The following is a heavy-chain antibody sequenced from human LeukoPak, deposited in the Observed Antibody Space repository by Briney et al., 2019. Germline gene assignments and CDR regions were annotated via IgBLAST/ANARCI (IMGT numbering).Heavy chain of an antibody. D-gene: IGHD3-3*01. CDR3: ARSRFGEFDY. Sequence: SETLSLTCTVSGYSISSGYYWGWIRQPPGKGLEWIGSIYHSGSTYYNPSLKSRVTISVDTSKNQFSLKLSSVTAADTAVYYCARSRFGEFDYWGQGTLVTVSS. V-gene: IGHV4-38-2*02. CDR1: GYSISSGYY. J-gene: IGHJ4*02. CDR2: IYHSGST.